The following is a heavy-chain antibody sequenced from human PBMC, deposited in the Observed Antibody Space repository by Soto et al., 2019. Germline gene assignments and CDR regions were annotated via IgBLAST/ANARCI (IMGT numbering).Heavy chain of an antibody. CDR1: GGSFSGYY. D-gene: IGHD2-2*01. Sequence: QVQLQQWGAGLLKPSETLSLTCAVYGGSFSGYYWSWIRQPPGKGLEWIGEINHSGSTNYNPSLKSRVTISVDTSKNQFSLKLSSVTAADTAVYYCARAPGFCSSTSCFYYYYYMDVWGKGTTVTVSS. J-gene: IGHJ6*03. CDR2: INHSGST. CDR3: ARAPGFCSSTSCFYYYYYMDV. V-gene: IGHV4-34*01.